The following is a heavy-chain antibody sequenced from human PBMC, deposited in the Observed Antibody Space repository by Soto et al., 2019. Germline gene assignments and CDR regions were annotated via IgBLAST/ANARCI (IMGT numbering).Heavy chain of an antibody. J-gene: IGHJ4*02. CDR3: ATHRRGSGWNHFDY. CDR2: IYHTGST. D-gene: IGHD6-19*01. CDR1: GGSISSYY. V-gene: IGHV4-59*03. Sequence: QVQLQESGPGLVKPSETLSLTCTVSGGSISSYYWSWIRQPPGKGLEWLGYIYHTGSTNYNPSLKSRGTISVDTSKNQFSLKLSSVTAADTAVYYCATHRRGSGWNHFDYWGQGTLVTVFS.